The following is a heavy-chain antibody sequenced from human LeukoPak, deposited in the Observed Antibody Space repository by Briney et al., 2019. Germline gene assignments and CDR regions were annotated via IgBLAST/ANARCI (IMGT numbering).Heavy chain of an antibody. V-gene: IGHV3-23*01. CDR2: ISSAGA. J-gene: IGHJ3*01. Sequence: GGSLRLSCVGSGFIFSNYALIWVRQAPGKGLEWVSAISSAGAYYADSVRGRFIMSRDNSKNTLYLQMNSLRDEGTAIYYCARDPNGDYVGAFDFWGQGTMVTVSS. CDR1: GFIFSNYA. D-gene: IGHD4-17*01. CDR3: ARDPNGDYVGAFDF.